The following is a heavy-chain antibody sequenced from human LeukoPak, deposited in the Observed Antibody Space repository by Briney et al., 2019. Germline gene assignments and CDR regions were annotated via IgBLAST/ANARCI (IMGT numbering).Heavy chain of an antibody. Sequence: SETLSLTCTVSGGSISSYYWSWIRQPPGKGLEWIGRIYTSGSTNYNPSLKSRVTISVDTSKNQFSLKLSSVTAADTAVYYFGRASSGTYYYFDSWGQGTLVTVSS. D-gene: IGHD1-26*01. CDR1: GGSISSYY. CDR2: IYTSGST. CDR3: GRASSGTYYYFDS. V-gene: IGHV4-4*07. J-gene: IGHJ4*02.